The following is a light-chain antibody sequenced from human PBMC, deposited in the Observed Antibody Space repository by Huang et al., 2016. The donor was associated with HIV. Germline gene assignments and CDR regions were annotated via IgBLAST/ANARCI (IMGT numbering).Light chain of an antibody. J-gene: IGKJ4*01. CDR3: QQYDKWPPLLT. Sequence: EIVMTQSPATLSVSPGERVILSCTASESVGSSLAWYQQQPGQAPSLLIYGASTTAFGVPPRFSGSGSGTEFTLSLIGLQSADFAVYYCQQYDKWPPLLTFGGGTKVEIK. V-gene: IGKV3-15*01. CDR2: GAS. CDR1: ESVGSS.